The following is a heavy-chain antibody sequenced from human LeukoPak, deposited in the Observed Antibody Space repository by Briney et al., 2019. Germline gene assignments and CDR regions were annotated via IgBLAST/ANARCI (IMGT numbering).Heavy chain of an antibody. D-gene: IGHD3-9*01. CDR3: AKEVLNYEIPYWYFDL. Sequence: GGSLRLSCAASGFTFSTYTMSWVRQAPGKGLEWVSAMSGSEDYIYYADSVKGRFTISRDNSKNTLYLQMNSLRAEDTAVYHCAKEVLNYEIPYWYFDLWGRGTLVTVSS. J-gene: IGHJ2*01. CDR1: GFTFSTYT. V-gene: IGHV3-23*01. CDR2: MSGSEDYI.